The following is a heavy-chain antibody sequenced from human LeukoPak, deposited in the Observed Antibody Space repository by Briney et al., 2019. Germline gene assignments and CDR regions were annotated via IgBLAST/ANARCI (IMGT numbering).Heavy chain of an antibody. D-gene: IGHD3-10*01. CDR2: VYFRGST. CDR3: ARHVRASGSGSYAFDI. V-gene: IGHV4-39*01. Sequence: SETLSLTCTVSGGSISSSSYYWGWIRQPPGKGLEWIGNVYFRGSTYYNPSLKSRVTISVDTFKNQFSLKLNSVTAADTAVYYCARHVRASGSGSYAFDIWGQGTMVTVSS. J-gene: IGHJ3*02. CDR1: GGSISSSSYY.